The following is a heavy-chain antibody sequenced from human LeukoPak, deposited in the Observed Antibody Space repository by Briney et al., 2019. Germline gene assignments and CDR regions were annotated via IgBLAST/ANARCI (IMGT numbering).Heavy chain of an antibody. Sequence: SETLSLTCAVYGGSFSGYSWSWIRQPPGKGLEWIGEINHSGSTNYNPSLKSRVTISVDTSKNQFSLKLSSVTAADTAVYYCARAGYSRPLPINWFDPWGQGTLVTVSS. CDR1: GGSFSGYS. CDR3: ARAGYSRPLPINWFDP. V-gene: IGHV4-34*01. CDR2: INHSGST. J-gene: IGHJ5*02. D-gene: IGHD6-13*01.